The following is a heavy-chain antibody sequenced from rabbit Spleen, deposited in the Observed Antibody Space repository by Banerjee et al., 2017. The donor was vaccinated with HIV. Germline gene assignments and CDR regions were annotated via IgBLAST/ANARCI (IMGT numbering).Heavy chain of an antibody. CDR1: GFDLSNYG. CDR3: ARAGYAGYGYANFRDYYGMDL. V-gene: IGHV1S8*01. CDR2: IDPIFGRT. Sequence: EESGGGLVQPGGSLKLSCKASGFDLSNYGVTWVRQAPGKGLEWIGYIDPIFGRTYYASWVNGRFTISSDNAQNTVDLQMSGLTAADTATYFCARAGYAGYGYANFRDYYGMDLWGPGTLVTVS. D-gene: IGHD6-1*01. J-gene: IGHJ6*01.